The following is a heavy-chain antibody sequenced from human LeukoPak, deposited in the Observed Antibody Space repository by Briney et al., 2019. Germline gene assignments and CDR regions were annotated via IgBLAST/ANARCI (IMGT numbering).Heavy chain of an antibody. CDR2: ISYDGSNK. V-gene: IGHV3-30-3*01. J-gene: IGHJ3*02. Sequence: PGGSLRLSCAASGFTFSSYAMHWVRQAPGKGLEWVAVISYDGSNKYYADSVKGRFTISRDNSKNTLYLQMNSLRAEDTAVYYCARDPGTTRAKRAFDTWGQGTMVTVSS. D-gene: IGHD1-7*01. CDR1: GFTFSSYA. CDR3: ARDPGTTRAKRAFDT.